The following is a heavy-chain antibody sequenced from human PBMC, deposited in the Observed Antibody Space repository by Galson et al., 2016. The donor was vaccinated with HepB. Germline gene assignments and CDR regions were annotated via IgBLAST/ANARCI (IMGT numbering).Heavy chain of an antibody. CDR2: ISRSGDST. CDR3: VQGSTAPAV. D-gene: IGHD2-2*01. J-gene: IGHJ6*04. CDR1: GFTFSNYG. V-gene: IGHV3-23*01. Sequence: SLRLSCAASGFTFSNYGMTWVRQAPGKGLEVVSSISRSGDSTDYAGSVKGRFTISRDNSKNTLSVQMNSLTADDTAIYYCVQGSTAPAVWGKGTTVTVSS.